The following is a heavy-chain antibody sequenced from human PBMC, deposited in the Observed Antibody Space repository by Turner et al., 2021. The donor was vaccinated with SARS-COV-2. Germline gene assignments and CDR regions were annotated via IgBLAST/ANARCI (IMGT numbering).Heavy chain of an antibody. CDR3: ARGFGGNYNWFDP. J-gene: IGHJ5*02. Sequence: QVPLVESGGGVVMPGRYLRLSCAASGFTFSIYAMHWVRQAPGKGLEWVALISYDGINKYYADSVKGRFTISRDNSKNTLYLQINSLRAEDTAVYYCARGFGGNYNWFDPWGQGTLVTVSS. D-gene: IGHD2-21*01. CDR1: GFTFSIYA. CDR2: ISYDGINK. V-gene: IGHV3-30*04.